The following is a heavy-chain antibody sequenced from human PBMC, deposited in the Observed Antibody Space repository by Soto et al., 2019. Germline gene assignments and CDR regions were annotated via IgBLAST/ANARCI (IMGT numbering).Heavy chain of an antibody. CDR3: ASIYGSIGYYYGMDV. J-gene: IGHJ6*02. V-gene: IGHV1-18*01. CDR2: ISAYNGNT. D-gene: IGHD3-10*01. CDR1: GYTFTSYG. Sequence: QVQLVQSGAEVKKPGASVKVSCKASGYTFTSYGISWVRQAPGQGLEWMGWISAYNGNTNYAQKLQGRVTMTTATSTSTAYMELRSLRSDDTAVYYCASIYGSIGYYYGMDVWGQGTTVTVSS.